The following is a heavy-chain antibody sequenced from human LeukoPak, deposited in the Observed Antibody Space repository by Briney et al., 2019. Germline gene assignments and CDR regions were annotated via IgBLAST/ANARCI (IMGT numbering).Heavy chain of an antibody. V-gene: IGHV1-2*02. J-gene: IGHJ4*02. D-gene: IGHD4-17*01. Sequence: ASVKVSCKASGYTFTDYYIHWVRQAPGQGLEWMGWINPNSGGTNYAQKFQGGVTMTRDTSISTAYMELSRLRSDDTAVYYCARIYGSEDYWGQGTLVTVSS. CDR1: GYTFTDYY. CDR2: INPNSGGT. CDR3: ARIYGSEDY.